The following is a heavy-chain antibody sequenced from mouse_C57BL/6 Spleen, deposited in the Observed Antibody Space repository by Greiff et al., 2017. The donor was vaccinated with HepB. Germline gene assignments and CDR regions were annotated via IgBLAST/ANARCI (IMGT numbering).Heavy chain of an antibody. J-gene: IGHJ3*01. CDR2: ISSGSSTI. CDR1: GFTFSDYG. CDR3: ARSYYGPSWFAY. D-gene: IGHD1-1*01. Sequence: EVQGVESGGGLVKPGGSLKLSCAASGFTFSDYGMHWVRQAPEKGLEWVAYISSGSSTIYYADTVKGRFTISRDNAKNTLFLQMTSLRSEDTAMYYCARSYYGPSWFAYWGQGTLVTVSA. V-gene: IGHV5-17*01.